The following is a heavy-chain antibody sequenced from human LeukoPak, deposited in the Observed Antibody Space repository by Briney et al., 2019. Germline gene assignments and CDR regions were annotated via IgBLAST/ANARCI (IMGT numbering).Heavy chain of an antibody. CDR2: ISSSGSTI. CDR3: ASHAGSGYYYDSSGYYPDY. J-gene: IGHJ4*02. D-gene: IGHD3-22*01. Sequence: PGGSLRLSCAASGFTFSDYYMSWIRQASGKGLEWVSYISSSGSTIYYADSVKGRFTISRDNAKNSLYLQMNSLRAENTAVYYCASHAGSGYYYDSSGYYPDYWGQGTLVTVSS. V-gene: IGHV3-11*01. CDR1: GFTFSDYY.